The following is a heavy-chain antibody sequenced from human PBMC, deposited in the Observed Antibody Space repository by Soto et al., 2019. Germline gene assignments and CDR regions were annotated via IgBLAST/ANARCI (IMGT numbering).Heavy chain of an antibody. CDR1: GGAISSSDYY. J-gene: IGHJ5*02. Sequence: PSETLSLTCTVSGGAISSSDYYWGWIRQPPGKGLEWIGSIYYSGSTYYNPSLKSRVTISVDTSKNQFSLKLNSVTAADTAVYYCARNGGYCSSASCFANWFDPWGQGTLVTVPS. CDR2: IYYSGST. V-gene: IGHV4-39*01. D-gene: IGHD2-2*01. CDR3: ARNGGYCSSASCFANWFDP.